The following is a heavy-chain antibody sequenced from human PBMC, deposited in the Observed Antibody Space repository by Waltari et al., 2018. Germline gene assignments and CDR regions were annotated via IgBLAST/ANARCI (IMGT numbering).Heavy chain of an antibody. CDR1: GFTVTRTY. V-gene: IGHV3-66*01. CDR2: IYSSATT. J-gene: IGHJ3*01. D-gene: IGHD6-6*01. CDR3: ARGGQIVRPRPLDL. Sequence: EGQLVESGGGLVKPGGSLRLCCAASGFTVTRTYMQWVRQAPGKGLECVATIYSSATTFYADSVKGRFTISRDNSKNILFLQMDDLRVNDTAVYFCARGGQIVRPRPLDLWGPGTLVTVSS.